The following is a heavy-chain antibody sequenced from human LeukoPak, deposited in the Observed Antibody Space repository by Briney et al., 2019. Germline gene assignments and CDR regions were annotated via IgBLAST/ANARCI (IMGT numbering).Heavy chain of an antibody. Sequence: PSETLSLTCSVSGGSSSSYFWSWIRQPPGKGLEWIGYIYYSGSTNYNPSLKSRLSISVDTSNNQFSLNLSSVTAADTAVYYCAKVLRGTGNWFDPWGQGTLVTVSS. CDR3: AKVLRGTGNWFDP. D-gene: IGHD3-16*01. V-gene: IGHV4-59*12. CDR1: GGSSSSYF. CDR2: IYYSGST. J-gene: IGHJ5*02.